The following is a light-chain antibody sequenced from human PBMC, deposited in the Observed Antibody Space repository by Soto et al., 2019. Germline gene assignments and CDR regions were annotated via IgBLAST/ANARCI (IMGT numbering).Light chain of an antibody. CDR2: KAS. J-gene: IGKJ3*01. CDR3: QQYNSYSHT. V-gene: IGKV1-5*03. Sequence: DIQMTQSPSTLSASVGDRVTITCRASQSISSWLAWYQQKPGKAPKLLIYKASSLESGVPSRFGGSGSGTEFTLTISSLQPDDFATYYCQQYNSYSHTFGPGTKVDIK. CDR1: QSISSW.